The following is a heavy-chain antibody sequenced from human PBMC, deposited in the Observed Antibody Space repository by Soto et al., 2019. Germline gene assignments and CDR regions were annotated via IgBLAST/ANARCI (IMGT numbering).Heavy chain of an antibody. Sequence: SETLSLTCSVSGGSISTYYCNWIRQPAGKGLEWIGRIDTSGSTNYNPSLKSRVTMSVDTSKNQFSLKLSSVTAADTAVYYCARHLGDSSSSWPYYFDYWGQGTLVTVSS. CDR1: GGSISTYY. J-gene: IGHJ4*02. CDR2: IDTSGST. CDR3: ARHLGDSSSSWPYYFDY. V-gene: IGHV4-4*07. D-gene: IGHD6-6*01.